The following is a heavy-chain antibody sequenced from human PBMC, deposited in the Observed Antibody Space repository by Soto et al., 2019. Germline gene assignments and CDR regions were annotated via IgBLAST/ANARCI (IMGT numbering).Heavy chain of an antibody. CDR1: GGSISSSSYY. D-gene: IGHD3-3*01. CDR2: IYYNGST. V-gene: IGHV4-39*07. J-gene: IGHJ5*02. CDR3: ARTYYDFWSGYWRWFDP. Sequence: SETLSLTCTVSGGSISSSSYYWGWIRQPPGKGLEWIGSIYYNGSTNYNPSLKSRVTISVDTSKNQFSLKLSSVTAADTAVYYCARTYYDFWSGYWRWFDPWGQGTLVTASS.